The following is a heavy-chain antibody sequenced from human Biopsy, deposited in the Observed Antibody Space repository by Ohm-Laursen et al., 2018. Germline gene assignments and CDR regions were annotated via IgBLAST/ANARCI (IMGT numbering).Heavy chain of an antibody. CDR2: FAPENGRI. J-gene: IGHJ4*02. V-gene: IGHV1-24*01. CDR1: GYSLTELS. D-gene: IGHD1-1*01. CDR3: AADINVWNVNY. Sequence: ASVNASRTVSGYSLTELSMHWVRQAPGQGLEWMGGFAPENGRIVYPQKFQGRVTMTEDTSTSTAYMEVWRLRSDDTAVYYCAADINVWNVNYWGQGTQVIVSS.